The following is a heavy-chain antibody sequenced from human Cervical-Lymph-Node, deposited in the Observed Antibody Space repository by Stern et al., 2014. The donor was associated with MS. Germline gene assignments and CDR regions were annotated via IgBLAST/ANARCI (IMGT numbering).Heavy chain of an antibody. CDR1: GASIVGGDYY. Sequence: QVQLVESGPGLVKPSQTLPLTCTVSGASIVGGDYYWSWIRQPPGKGLEWIGHIYYSGTTYYKPSLKSRVTISLDTSKNQFSLKLNSVTAADTAVYYCAGAIGKYELLEAFDMWGQGTKVTVSS. D-gene: IGHD2-2*01. J-gene: IGHJ3*02. CDR2: IYYSGTT. V-gene: IGHV4-30-4*01. CDR3: AGAIGKYELLEAFDM.